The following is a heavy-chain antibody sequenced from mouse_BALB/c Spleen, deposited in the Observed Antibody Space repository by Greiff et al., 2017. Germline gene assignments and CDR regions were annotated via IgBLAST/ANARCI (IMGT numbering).Heavy chain of an antibody. CDR3: ASHGSLLQLHWYFDV. D-gene: IGHD1-2*01. CDR2: ISNGGGST. Sequence: EVMLVESGGGLVQPGGSLKLVCAASGFTFSSYTLSWGRQTPEKRLEWVAYISNGGGSTYYPDTVKGRFTISRDNAKYTLYLEMGSLKSEDTAMYYSASHGSLLQLHWYFDVWGAGSRVGVSS. CDR1: GFTFSSYT. J-gene: IGHJ1*01. V-gene: IGHV5-12-2*01.